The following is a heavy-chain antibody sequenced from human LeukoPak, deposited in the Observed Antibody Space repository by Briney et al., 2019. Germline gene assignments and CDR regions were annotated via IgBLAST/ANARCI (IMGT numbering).Heavy chain of an antibody. CDR2: IIPIFGTA. Sequence: SVKVSCKASGGTFSSYAISWVRQAPGPGLKGMGGIIPIFGTANYAQKFQGRVTITADKSTSTAYMELSSLRSEDTAVYYCAAMITFGGVIGYWGQGTLVTVSS. V-gene: IGHV1-69*06. J-gene: IGHJ4*02. CDR3: AAMITFGGVIGY. CDR1: GGTFSSYA. D-gene: IGHD3-16*02.